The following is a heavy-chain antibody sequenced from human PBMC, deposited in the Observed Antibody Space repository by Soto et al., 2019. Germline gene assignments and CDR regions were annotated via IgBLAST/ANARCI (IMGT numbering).Heavy chain of an antibody. V-gene: IGHV1-3*01. CDR1: GYTFTSYA. J-gene: IGHJ5*02. D-gene: IGHD4-17*01. CDR3: ARVAGANNWFDP. CDR2: INAGNGNT. Sequence: QVQLVQSGAEVKKPGASVKVSCKASGYTFTSYAMNWVRQAPGQRLEWMGWINAGNGNTKYSQKFQGRVTITRDTSASTAYMELSSLRSEDTAVYYGARVAGANNWFDPWGQGTLVTVSS.